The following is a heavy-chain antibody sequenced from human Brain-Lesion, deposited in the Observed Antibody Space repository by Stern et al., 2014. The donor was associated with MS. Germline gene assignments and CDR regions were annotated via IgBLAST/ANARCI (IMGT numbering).Heavy chain of an antibody. D-gene: IGHD3-22*01. V-gene: IGHV3-9*01. CDR1: GFTFDDFA. Sequence: EVQLVESGGGLVQPGRSLRLSCAASGFTFDDFAMHWVRQAPGKGLEWVSGINWNSGSLAYADSVKGRFSISRDSAKNSLILQMNSLRPEDTALYYCTKDSGYFSGLFDSWGQGTLVTVSS. CDR2: INWNSGSL. CDR3: TKDSGYFSGLFDS. J-gene: IGHJ4*02.